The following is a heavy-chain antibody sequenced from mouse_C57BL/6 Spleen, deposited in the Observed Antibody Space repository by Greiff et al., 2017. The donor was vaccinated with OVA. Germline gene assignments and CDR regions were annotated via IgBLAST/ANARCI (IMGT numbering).Heavy chain of an antibody. D-gene: IGHD2-2*01. CDR1: GYSFTSYY. J-gene: IGHJ1*03. V-gene: IGHV1-66*01. Sequence: VQRVESGPELVKPGASVKISCKASGYSFTSYYIHWVKQRPGQGLEWIGWIYPGSGNTKYNEKFKGKATLTADTSSSTAYMQLSSLTSEDSAVYYCARGGYTLWYFDVWGTGTTVTVSS. CDR3: ARGGYTLWYFDV. CDR2: IYPGSGNT.